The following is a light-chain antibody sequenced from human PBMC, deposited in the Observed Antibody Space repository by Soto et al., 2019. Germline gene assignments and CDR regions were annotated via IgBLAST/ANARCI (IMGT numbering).Light chain of an antibody. Sequence: QAVVTQSPSASASRGASVKLTCTLSGGHSNYAIAWHQQQSEKGPRYLMKLNSDGSHSKGDGIPDRFSGSSSGAERYLTISSLQSEDEADYYCQTWGSGIVVFGGGTKLTVL. V-gene: IGLV4-69*01. CDR3: QTWGSGIVV. J-gene: IGLJ2*01. CDR2: LNSDGSH. CDR1: GGHSNYA.